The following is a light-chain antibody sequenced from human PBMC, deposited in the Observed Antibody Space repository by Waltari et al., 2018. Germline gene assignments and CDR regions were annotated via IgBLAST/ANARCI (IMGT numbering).Light chain of an antibody. CDR3: QQYNSYSWT. CDR2: RAS. CDR1: QSISSW. V-gene: IGKV1-5*03. Sequence: DIQMTQSPSTLSASVGDRVTITCRASQSISSWLAWYQQKPGKAPNRLIYRASSLESGVPSRFSGSGSGTEFTLTISSLQPDDFATYYCQQYNSYSWTFGQGTKVEIK. J-gene: IGKJ1*01.